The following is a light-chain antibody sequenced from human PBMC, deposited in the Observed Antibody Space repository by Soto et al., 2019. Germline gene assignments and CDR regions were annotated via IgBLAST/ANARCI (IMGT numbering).Light chain of an antibody. J-gene: IGLJ1*01. Sequence: SALTQPASVAGSPGQSITISCTGTRSDVGGYNYVSWYQQHPGKAPKFMIYDVSNRPSGVSNRFSGSKSGNTASLTISGLQAEDEADYYCCSYTTSNTRQIVFGTGT. CDR1: RSDVGGYNY. V-gene: IGLV2-14*01. CDR2: DVS. CDR3: CSYTTSNTRQIV.